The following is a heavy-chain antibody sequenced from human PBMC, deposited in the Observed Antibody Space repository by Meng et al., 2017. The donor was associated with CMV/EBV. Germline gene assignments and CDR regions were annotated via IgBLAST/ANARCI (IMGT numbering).Heavy chain of an antibody. Sequence: GESLKISCAASGFTFSSYSMNWVRQAPGKGLKWVSSISSSSSYIYYADSVKGRFTISRDNAKNSLYLQMNSLRAEDTAVYYCARGEMATIRPLDYWGQGTLVTVSS. D-gene: IGHD5-24*01. CDR1: GFTFSSYS. CDR2: ISSSSSYI. J-gene: IGHJ4*02. V-gene: IGHV3-21*01. CDR3: ARGEMATIRPLDY.